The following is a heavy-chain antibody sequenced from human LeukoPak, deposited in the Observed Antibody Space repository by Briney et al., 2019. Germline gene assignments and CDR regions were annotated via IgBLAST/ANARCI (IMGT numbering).Heavy chain of an antibody. CDR2: ISGSGGST. Sequence: PGGSLRLSCAASGFTFSSYAMSWVRQAPGKGLEWVSAISGSGGSTYYADSVKGRFTISRDNSKNTLYLQMNSLRAEDTAVYYCAKSINRVIYDYVWGNPTDAFDIWGQGTMVTVSS. D-gene: IGHD3-16*01. V-gene: IGHV3-23*01. J-gene: IGHJ3*02. CDR3: AKSINRVIYDYVWGNPTDAFDI. CDR1: GFTFSSYA.